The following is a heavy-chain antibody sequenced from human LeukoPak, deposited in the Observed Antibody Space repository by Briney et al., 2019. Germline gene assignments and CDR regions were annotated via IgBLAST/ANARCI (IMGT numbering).Heavy chain of an antibody. CDR3: ARDDRWLQFNN. V-gene: IGHV3-23*01. CDR2: ISGSGGST. Sequence: GGSLRLSCAASGFTFSSYAMIWVRQAPGKGLEWVSGISGSGGSTYYVDSVKGRFTISRDNSKNTLYLQINSLRAEDTAVYFCARDDRWLQFNNWGQGTLVTVS. CDR1: GFTFSSYA. D-gene: IGHD5-24*01. J-gene: IGHJ4*02.